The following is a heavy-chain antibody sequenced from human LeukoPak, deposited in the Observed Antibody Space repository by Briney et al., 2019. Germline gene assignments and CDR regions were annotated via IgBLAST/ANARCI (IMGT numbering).Heavy chain of an antibody. V-gene: IGHV3-23*01. D-gene: IGHD6-6*01. CDR1: GFTFSDYY. CDR2: IKGSGTST. J-gene: IGHJ6*03. CDR3: AKHRRSSSSSRESLFYCMDV. Sequence: GGSLRLSCAVSGFTFSDYYMNWIRQAPGKGLQWVSTIKGSGTSTYYEDSVKGHFTMSRDNSKNTVYLQMNSLRVEDSAVYYCAKHRRSSSSSRESLFYCMDVWGKGTMVTVSS.